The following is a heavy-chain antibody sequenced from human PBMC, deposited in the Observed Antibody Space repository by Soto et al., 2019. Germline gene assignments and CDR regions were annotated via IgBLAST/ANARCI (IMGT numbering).Heavy chain of an antibody. Sequence: SETLSLTCTVSGGSISSYHWSWIRQPPGKGLEWIGHIYYSGSTNYNPSLKSRVTISVDTSKNQFSLKLSSVTAADTAVYYCARDPGRMVGYYYMDVWGKGTTVTVSS. CDR2: IYYSGST. J-gene: IGHJ6*03. CDR3: ARDPGRMVGYYYMDV. CDR1: GGSISSYH. V-gene: IGHV4-59*01. D-gene: IGHD2-8*01.